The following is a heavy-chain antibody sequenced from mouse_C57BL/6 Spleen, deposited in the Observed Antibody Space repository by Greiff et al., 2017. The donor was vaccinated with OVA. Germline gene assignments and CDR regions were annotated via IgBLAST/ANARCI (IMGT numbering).Heavy chain of an antibody. D-gene: IGHD2-1*01. V-gene: IGHV1-82*01. J-gene: IGHJ4*01. CDR1: GYAFSSSW. CDR3: ARIYYGNYEDALDY. Sequence: QVQLQQSGPELVKPGASVKISCKASGYAFSSSWMNWVKQRPGKGLEWIGRIYPGDGDNNYNGKIKGKATLTADKSSRTDYMQLSSLTSEDSAVYFCARIYYGNYEDALDYWGQGTSVTVSS. CDR2: IYPGDGDN.